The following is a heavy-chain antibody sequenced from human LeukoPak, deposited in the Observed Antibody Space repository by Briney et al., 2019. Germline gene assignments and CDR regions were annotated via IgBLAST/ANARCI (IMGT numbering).Heavy chain of an antibody. V-gene: IGHV3-30*04. D-gene: IGHD1-26*01. CDR2: ISYDGSNK. CDR3: ARDPMEWELLLDC. Sequence: GRSLRLSCAASGFTFSSYAMHWVRQAPGKGLEWVAVISYDGSNKYYADSVKGRFTISRDNSKNTLYLQMNSLRAEDTAVYYCARDPMEWELLLDCWGQGTLVTVSS. CDR1: GFTFSSYA. J-gene: IGHJ4*02.